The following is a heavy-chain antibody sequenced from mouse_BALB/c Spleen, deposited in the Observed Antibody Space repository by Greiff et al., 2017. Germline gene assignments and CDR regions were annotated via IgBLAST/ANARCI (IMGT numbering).Heavy chain of an antibody. D-gene: IGHD4-1*01. CDR2: IWAGGST. CDR3: ARDPGTGTKGAWFAY. Sequence: VQVVESGPGLVAPSQSLSITCTVSGFSLTSYGVHWVRQPPGKGLEWLGVIWAGGSTNYNSALMSRLSISKDNSKSQVFLKMNSLQTDDTAMYYCARDPGTGTKGAWFAYWGQGTLVTVSA. CDR1: GFSLTSYG. V-gene: IGHV2-9*02. J-gene: IGHJ3*01.